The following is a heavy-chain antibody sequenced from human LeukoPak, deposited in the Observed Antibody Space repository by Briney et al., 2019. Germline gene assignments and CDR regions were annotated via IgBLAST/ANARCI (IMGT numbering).Heavy chain of an antibody. Sequence: ASVKVSCKASGYTFTGYYMHWVRQAPGQGLEWMGWINPNSGGTNYAQKFQGRVTMTRDTSISTAYMELSRLRSDDTAVYYCASPRGLLPYYYYGMDVWGQGTTVTVS. CDR3: ASPRGLLPYYYYGMDV. V-gene: IGHV1-2*02. J-gene: IGHJ6*02. D-gene: IGHD2-15*01. CDR1: GYTFTGYY. CDR2: INPNSGGT.